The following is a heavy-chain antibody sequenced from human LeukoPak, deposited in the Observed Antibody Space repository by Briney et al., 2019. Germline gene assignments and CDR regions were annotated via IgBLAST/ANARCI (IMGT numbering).Heavy chain of an antibody. V-gene: IGHV5-51*01. D-gene: IGHD3-22*01. CDR1: GYSFTSYW. J-gene: IGHJ3*02. CDR3: ARPHSPTYYYDSSGYYSAAFDI. CDR2: IYPGDSDT. Sequence: GESLKISCKGSGYSFTSYWIGWVRQMPGKGLEWMGIIYPGDSDTRYSPSFQGQVTISADKSISTAYLQWSSLKASDTAMYYCARPHSPTYYYDSSGYYSAAFDIWGQGTMVTVSS.